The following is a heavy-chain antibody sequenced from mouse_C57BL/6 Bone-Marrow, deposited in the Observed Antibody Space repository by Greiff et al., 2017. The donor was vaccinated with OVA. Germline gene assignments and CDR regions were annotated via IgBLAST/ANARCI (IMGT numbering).Heavy chain of an antibody. D-gene: IGHD1-1*01. CDR3: TREAFITTVVAKFDY. Sequence: VQLQQSGTVLARPGASVKMSCKTSGYTFTSYWMHWVKQRPGQGLEWIGAIYPGNSDTSYNQKFKGKAKLTAVTSASTAYMELSSLTNGDSAVYYCTREAFITTVVAKFDYWGQGTTLTVSS. CDR1: GYTFTSYW. CDR2: IYPGNSDT. V-gene: IGHV1-5*01. J-gene: IGHJ2*01.